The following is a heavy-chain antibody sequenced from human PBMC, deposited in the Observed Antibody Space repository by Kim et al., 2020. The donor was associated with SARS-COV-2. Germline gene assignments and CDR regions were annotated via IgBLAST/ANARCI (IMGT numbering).Heavy chain of an antibody. D-gene: IGHD3-22*01. CDR3: ARFGVDSSGYYYGY. CDR2: INHSGST. CDR1: GGSFSGYY. J-gene: IGHJ4*02. V-gene: IGHV4-34*01. Sequence: SETLSLTCAVYGGSFSGYYWSWIRQPPGKGLEWIGEINHSGSTNYNPSLKSRVTISVDTSKNQFSLKLSSVTAADTAVYYCARFGVDSSGYYYGYWGQGTLVTVSS.